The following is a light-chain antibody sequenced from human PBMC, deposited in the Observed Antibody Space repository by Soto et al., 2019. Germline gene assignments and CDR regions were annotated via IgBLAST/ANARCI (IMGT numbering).Light chain of an antibody. J-gene: IGKJ1*01. V-gene: IGKV2-28*01. CDR3: MQALQTWT. CDR2: LGS. Sequence: DIVMTQSPLSLPVTPGEPASISCRSSQSLLHSNGYNYLDWYLQKPGQSPQLLIYLGSNRASGVPDRFSGSGSGTDFTLKISTVEAEDLGVYYCMQALQTWTFGQGTKVEIK. CDR1: QSLLHSNGYNY.